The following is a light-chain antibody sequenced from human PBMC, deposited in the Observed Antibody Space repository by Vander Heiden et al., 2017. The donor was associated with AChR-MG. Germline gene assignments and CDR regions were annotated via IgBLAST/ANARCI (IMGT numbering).Light chain of an antibody. CDR2: AAS. Sequence: DIQMTQSPSSLSASVGDRVTITCRASQSISTYLNWYQQKPGKAPKLLIYAASSLQSGVPSRFSAYGSGTDFTLTISSLQPEDFAIYYCQQSYSAPRYTFGQGTKVEIK. V-gene: IGKV1-39*01. J-gene: IGKJ2*01. CDR3: QQSYSAPRYT. CDR1: QSISTY.